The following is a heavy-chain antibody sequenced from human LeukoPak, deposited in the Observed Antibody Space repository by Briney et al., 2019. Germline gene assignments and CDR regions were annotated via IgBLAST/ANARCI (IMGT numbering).Heavy chain of an antibody. Sequence: SETLSLTCTVSGGSISSYSWSWIRQPPGKGLEWIGYIYHSGSTYYNPSLKSRVTISVDRSKNQFSLKLSSVTAADTAVYYCARDGDSSSWFDYWGQGTLVTVSS. CDR3: ARDGDSSSWFDY. D-gene: IGHD6-13*01. J-gene: IGHJ4*02. CDR2: IYHSGST. V-gene: IGHV4-30-2*01. CDR1: GGSISSYS.